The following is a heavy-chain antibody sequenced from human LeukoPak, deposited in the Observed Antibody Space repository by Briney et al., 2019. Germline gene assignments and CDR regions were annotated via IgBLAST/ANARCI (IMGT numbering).Heavy chain of an antibody. J-gene: IGHJ6*02. D-gene: IGHD2-15*01. Sequence: GGSLRPSCSASGFPFSSYAMHWVRQAPGKGLEYVSAISDSGGSTYYADSVKGRFTISRDNSKNTLYLQMSSLRAEDTAVYFCVRGYSFGPYGMDVWGQGTTVTVSS. CDR2: ISDSGGST. CDR3: VRGYSFGPYGMDV. V-gene: IGHV3-64D*09. CDR1: GFPFSSYA.